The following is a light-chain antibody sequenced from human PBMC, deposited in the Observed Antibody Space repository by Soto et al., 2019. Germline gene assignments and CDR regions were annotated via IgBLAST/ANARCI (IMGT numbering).Light chain of an antibody. CDR1: SSDVGGYNY. V-gene: IGLV2-14*01. Sequence: QSALTQPASVSGSPGQSITISCTGSSSDVGGYNYVSWYQQHPGKAPKLMIYDVSNRPSGVSNRFSGSKSGNTASLTITGPQAGDEGNYYCSSYTSSSTLFGFGNGTKVTVL. CDR3: SSYTSSSTLFG. J-gene: IGLJ1*01. CDR2: DVS.